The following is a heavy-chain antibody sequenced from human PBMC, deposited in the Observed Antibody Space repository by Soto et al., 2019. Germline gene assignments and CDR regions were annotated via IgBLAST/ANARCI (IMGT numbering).Heavy chain of an antibody. CDR3: ARSWAYCSSTSCYLYYYGMDV. D-gene: IGHD2-2*01. CDR2: ITPSGGST. J-gene: IGHJ6*02. V-gene: IGHV1-46*01. Sequence: QVQLVQSGAEVKKPGASVKVSCKASGYTFTSYYMHWVRKAPGQGLEWMGIITPSGGSTSYAQKFQGRVTMTRDTSTSTVYMELSSLRSEDTAVYYCARSWAYCSSTSCYLYYYGMDVWGQGTTVTVSS. CDR1: GYTFTSYY.